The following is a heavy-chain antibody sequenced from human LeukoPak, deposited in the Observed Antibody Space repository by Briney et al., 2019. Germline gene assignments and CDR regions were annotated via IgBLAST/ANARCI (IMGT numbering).Heavy chain of an antibody. Sequence: TGGSLRLSCAASGFTFSGYAMSWVRQAPGKGLEWVSAISGSGGSTYYADSVKGRFTISRDNSKNTLYLQMNSLRAEDTAVYYCAKVVTVVQGVIVGYFDYWGQGTLVTVSS. V-gene: IGHV3-23*01. CDR2: ISGSGGST. CDR3: AKVVTVVQGVIVGYFDY. D-gene: IGHD3-10*01. J-gene: IGHJ4*02. CDR1: GFTFSGYA.